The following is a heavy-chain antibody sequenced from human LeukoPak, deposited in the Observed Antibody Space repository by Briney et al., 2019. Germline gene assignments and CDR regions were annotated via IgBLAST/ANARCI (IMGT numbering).Heavy chain of an antibody. CDR2: ISSSSDYI. CDR3: ARGKTSQNIVTRKTYNWFDP. CDR1: GFTFSSYN. V-gene: IGHV3-21*01. D-gene: IGHD2/OR15-2a*01. Sequence: GGSLRLSCAASGFTFSSYNMNWVRQAPGRGLEWVSSISSSSDYIYYADSVKGRFTISRDNAKNSLYLQMKSLRAEDTAVYYCARGKTSQNIVTRKTYNWFDPWGQGTLVTVSS. J-gene: IGHJ5*02.